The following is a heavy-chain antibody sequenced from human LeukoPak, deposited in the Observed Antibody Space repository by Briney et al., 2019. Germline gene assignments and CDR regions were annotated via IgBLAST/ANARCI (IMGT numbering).Heavy chain of an antibody. CDR3: ARSRDGYNYMDV. V-gene: IGHV4-59*01. Sequence: PSETLSLTCTVSGGSISSYCWSWIRQSPGKELEWISNIYDSGDMYDSVSTNYNPSLKSRVTISVDASRNQFSLKLRSATAADTAMYYCARSRDGYNYMDVWGKGTTVTVSS. J-gene: IGHJ6*03. CDR1: GGSISSYC. D-gene: IGHD5-24*01. CDR2: IYDSGDMYDSVST.